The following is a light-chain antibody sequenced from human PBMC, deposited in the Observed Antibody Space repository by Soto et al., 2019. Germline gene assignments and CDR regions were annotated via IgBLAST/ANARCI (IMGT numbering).Light chain of an antibody. Sequence: QSVLAQPLSVSGSPGQSVTISCTGASSDVGGYNYVSWYQQHPGKAPKLMIYDVSKRPSGVPDRFSGSKSGNTASLTISGLQDEDEADYYCCSHAGSYTLYVFGNGKKVTV. CDR1: SSDVGGYNY. CDR2: DVS. J-gene: IGLJ1*01. V-gene: IGLV2-11*01. CDR3: CSHAGSYTLYV.